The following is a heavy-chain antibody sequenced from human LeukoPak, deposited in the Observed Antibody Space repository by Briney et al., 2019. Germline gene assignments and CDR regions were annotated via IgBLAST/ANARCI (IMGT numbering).Heavy chain of an antibody. D-gene: IGHD6-19*01. CDR1: GFSFSNLA. V-gene: IGHV3-23*01. CDR2: ISDSGGTT. CDR3: AKDARRSSGWYFFDH. J-gene: IGHJ4*02. Sequence: GGSLRLSCAASGFSFSNLAMGWVRQAPGKGLEWVTVISDSGGTTYYADSVKGRFTISRDNSRNTLYLQMNSLRVEDTAVYYCAKDARRSSGWYFFDHWGQGTLVTVSS.